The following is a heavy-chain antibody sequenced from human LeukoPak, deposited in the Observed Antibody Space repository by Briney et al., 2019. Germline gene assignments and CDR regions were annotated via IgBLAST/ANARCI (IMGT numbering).Heavy chain of an antibody. CDR1: GYTLTELS. J-gene: IGHJ6*02. D-gene: IGHD2-2*01. V-gene: IGHV1-24*01. CDR3: ATPLPAWIVFYYYYGMDV. CDR2: FDPEDGET. Sequence: ASVKVSCKVCGYTLTELSMHWVRQAPGKGLEWMGGFDPEDGETIYAQKFQGRVTMTEDTSTDTAYMELSSLRSEDTAVYYCATPLPAWIVFYYYYGMDVWGQGTTVTVSS.